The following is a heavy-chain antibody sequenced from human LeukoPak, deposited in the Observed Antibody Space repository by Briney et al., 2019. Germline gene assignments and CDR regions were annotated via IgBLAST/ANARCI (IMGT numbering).Heavy chain of an antibody. CDR1: GESISGFY. D-gene: IGHD3-22*01. CDR2: IYYSGST. J-gene: IGHJ4*02. CDR3: ARSYYDSSDYYFTS. Sequence: SETLSLTCTVSGESISGFYWNWIRQPPGKGLEWIGYIYYSGSTNYNPSLKSRVTISVDTSKNQFSLKLSSVTAADTAVYYCARSYYDSSDYYFTSWGQGILVTVSS. V-gene: IGHV4-59*08.